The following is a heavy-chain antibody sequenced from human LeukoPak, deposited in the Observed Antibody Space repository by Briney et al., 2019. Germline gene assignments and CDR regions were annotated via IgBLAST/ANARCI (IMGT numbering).Heavy chain of an antibody. V-gene: IGHV3-23*01. J-gene: IGHJ4*02. CDR2: ISRSGVAT. Sequence: PGGTLRLSCAASGFTFTSFAMSWVRQAPGKGLEWVSTISRSGVATYYANSVKGRFTISRDNSKNTVYLQMNSLRAEDTAVYYCARDLSQVTTILDYWGQGTLVTVSS. D-gene: IGHD5-12*01. CDR1: GFTFTSFA. CDR3: ARDLSQVTTILDY.